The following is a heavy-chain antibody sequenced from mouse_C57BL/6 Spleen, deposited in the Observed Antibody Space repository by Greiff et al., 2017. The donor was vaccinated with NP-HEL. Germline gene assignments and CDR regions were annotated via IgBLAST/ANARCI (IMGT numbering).Heavy chain of an antibody. CDR3: VRRHDQGAWFAY. Sequence: VQLVESGGGLVQPKGSLKLSCAASGFSFNTYAMNWVRQAPGKGLEWVARIRSKSNNYATYYADSVKDRFTISRDDSESMLYLQMNNLKTEDTAMYYCVRRHDQGAWFAYWGQGTLVTVSA. CDR2: IRSKSNNYAT. CDR1: GFSFNTYA. V-gene: IGHV10-1*01. J-gene: IGHJ3*01.